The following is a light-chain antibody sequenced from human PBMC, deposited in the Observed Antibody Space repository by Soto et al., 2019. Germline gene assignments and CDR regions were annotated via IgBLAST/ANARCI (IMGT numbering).Light chain of an antibody. CDR1: QSVSSN. J-gene: IGKJ4*01. CDR2: GAS. CDR3: QQYNNWPLT. V-gene: IGKV3-15*01. Sequence: ERVMTQSPATLSVSPGERATVCCRASQSVSSNLAWYQQKPGQAPRLLIYGASTRATGIPARFSGSGSGTEFTLTISSLQSEDVAIYYCQQYNNWPLTFGGGTKVEIK.